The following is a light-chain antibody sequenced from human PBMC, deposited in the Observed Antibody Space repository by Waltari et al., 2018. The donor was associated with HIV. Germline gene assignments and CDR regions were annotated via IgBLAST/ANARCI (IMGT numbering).Light chain of an antibody. CDR2: EVF. J-gene: IGLJ2*01. CDR3: CSDTDSGTYVV. Sequence: QSALTPPASVSGSPGQSITIPCNGTSSAVGRSNLVSSYQQHPGKAPRLIISEVFKRPSGVSDRFSGSKSANTASRTISGLQAEDEADYHCCSDTDSGTYVVFGGGTRLTVL. CDR1: SSAVGRSNL. V-gene: IGLV2-23*02.